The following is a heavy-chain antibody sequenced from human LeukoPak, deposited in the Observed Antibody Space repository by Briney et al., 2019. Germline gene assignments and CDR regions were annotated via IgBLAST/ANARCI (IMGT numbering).Heavy chain of an antibody. CDR2: INPNSGGT. J-gene: IGHJ4*02. V-gene: IGHV1-2*02. D-gene: IGHD5-18*01. Sequence: ASVKVSCKAAGYTFTGYYMHWVREAPGQGLEWMGWINPNSGGTNYAQKFQGRVTMTRDTSISTAYMELSRLRSDDTAVYYCARDGWGYTAMDYGGDYWGQGTLVTVSS. CDR3: ARDGWGYTAMDYGGDY. CDR1: GYTFTGYY.